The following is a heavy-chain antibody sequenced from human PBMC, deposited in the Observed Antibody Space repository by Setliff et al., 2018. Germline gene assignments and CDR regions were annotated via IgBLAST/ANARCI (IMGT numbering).Heavy chain of an antibody. D-gene: IGHD5-12*01. CDR3: ARNPDFLQYSFDL. CDR2: INYYGSIFDDGTTYST. Sequence: SETLSLTCTVSGGSVSDSTYYWGWVRQPPGKGLEWIGSINYYGSIFDDGTTYSTYYNPSLKSRATISIDTSKSQFSLKLSSMTAADTALHYCARNPDFLQYSFDLWGRGTLVTVSS. V-gene: IGHV4-39*07. CDR1: GGSVSDSTYY. J-gene: IGHJ2*01.